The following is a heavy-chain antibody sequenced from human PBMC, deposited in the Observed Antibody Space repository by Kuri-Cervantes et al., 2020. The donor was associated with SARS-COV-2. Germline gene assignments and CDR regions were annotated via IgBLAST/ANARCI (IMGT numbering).Heavy chain of an antibody. CDR2: IYYSGST. CDR3: ARALWSGYCTFDI. D-gene: IGHD3-3*01. V-gene: IGHV4-59*01. J-gene: IGHJ3*02. CDR1: GGSISSYY. Sequence: SETLSLTCTVSGGSISSYYWSWIRQPPGKGLEWIGYIYYSGSTNYNPSLKSRATISVDTSKNQFSLKLSSVTAADTAVYYCARALWSGYCTFDIWGQGTMVTVSS.